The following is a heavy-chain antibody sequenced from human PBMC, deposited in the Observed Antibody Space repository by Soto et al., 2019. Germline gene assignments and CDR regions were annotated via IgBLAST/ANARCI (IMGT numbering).Heavy chain of an antibody. CDR2: ISSRSTFI. CDR3: ARDPPLSMIVVVGVDDF. J-gene: IGHJ4*02. CDR1: GCTLTNEH. Sequence: PXGSLRLSCTVLGCTLTNEHMNWVRQAPGKGLEWVSSISSRSTFINYADSVKGRFTISRDNDKGLVYLQMNSLRAEDTAVYYCARDPPLSMIVVVGVDDFSGQGTLVTVSS. D-gene: IGHD3-22*01. V-gene: IGHV3-21*06.